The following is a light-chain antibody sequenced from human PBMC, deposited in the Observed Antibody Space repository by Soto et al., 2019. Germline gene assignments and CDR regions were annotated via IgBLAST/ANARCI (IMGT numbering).Light chain of an antibody. CDR3: QAWDTSAYSV. J-gene: IGLJ1*01. CDR1: RLGNKY. Sequence: ELTQPPSVSVSPGQTASITCSGDRLGNKYVCWYQQKPGQSPVLVIYQDNKRPSGIPERFSGSNSGNTATLTISGTQAMDEADYYCQAWDTSAYSVFGIGTKV. CDR2: QDN. V-gene: IGLV3-1*01.